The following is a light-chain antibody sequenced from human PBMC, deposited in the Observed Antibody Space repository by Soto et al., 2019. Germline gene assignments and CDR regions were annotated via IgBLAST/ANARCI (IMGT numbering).Light chain of an antibody. V-gene: IGKV3-15*01. CDR2: GTS. Sequence: EIVMTQSPDTLSVSPGERATLFCRASQSVSSNLAWYQQKAGQAPRLLIYGTSTRATGIPARFSGSGSGTDFTLTISSLQSEDFAVYYCQQYNNWPPLTFGGGTKVEIK. CDR3: QQYNNWPPLT. CDR1: QSVSSN. J-gene: IGKJ4*01.